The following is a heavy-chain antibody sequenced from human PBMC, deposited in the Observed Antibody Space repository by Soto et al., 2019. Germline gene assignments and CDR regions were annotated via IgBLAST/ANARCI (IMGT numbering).Heavy chain of an antibody. CDR3: ARATYYSDTGGSPPLDY. J-gene: IGHJ4*02. CDR1: GGSIRSSDYY. V-gene: IGHV4-30-4*01. D-gene: IGHD3-22*01. CDR2: IYYSGSA. Sequence: SETLSLTYTVSGGSIRSSDYYWTWIRQPPGKGLEWIGYIYYSGSANYNPSLKSRVTISVDTSRNQFSLKLNSVTAADTAVYFCARATYYSDTGGSPPLDYWGQGTLVTVSS.